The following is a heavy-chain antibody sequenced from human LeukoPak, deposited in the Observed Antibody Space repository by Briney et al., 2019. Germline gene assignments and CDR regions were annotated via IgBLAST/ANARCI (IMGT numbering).Heavy chain of an antibody. CDR2: TSNSGDT. CDR3: ASGWLQLKQAFDI. J-gene: IGHJ3*02. V-gene: IGHV4-59*01. Sequence: KASETLSLTCTVSGGSISSYYWSWFRQPPGKGLEWVGYTSNSGDTNYNPSLKSRVTISLDTSKNQLSLKLRYVTAADTAVYYCASGWLQLKQAFDIWGQGTMVSVSS. CDR1: GGSISSYY. D-gene: IGHD5-24*01.